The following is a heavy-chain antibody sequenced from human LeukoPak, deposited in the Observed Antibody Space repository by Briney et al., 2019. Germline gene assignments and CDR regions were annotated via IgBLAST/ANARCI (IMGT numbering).Heavy chain of an antibody. CDR3: ARTSSSSRGVYYFDY. CDR2: INSDGSST. D-gene: IGHD6-6*01. Sequence: PGGSLRLSCAASGFTFSSYWMHWVRHAPGKGLVWVSRINSDGSSTSYADSVKGRFTISRDNAKNSLYLQMNSLRAEDTAVYYCARTSSSSRGVYYFDYWGQGTLVTVSS. V-gene: IGHV3-74*01. CDR1: GFTFSSYW. J-gene: IGHJ4*02.